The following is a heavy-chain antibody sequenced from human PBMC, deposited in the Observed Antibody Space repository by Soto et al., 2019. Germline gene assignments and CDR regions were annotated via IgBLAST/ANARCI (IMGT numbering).Heavy chain of an antibody. D-gene: IGHD6-6*01. Sequence: QVQLVQSGAEVKKPGSSVKVSCKASGGTFSSYAISWVRQAPGQGLEWMGGSIPIFGTANYAQKFQGRVTITADESTSTAYMELSSLRSEDTAVYYCASGAAHHNYYYYYGMDVWGQGTTVTVSS. CDR1: GGTFSSYA. V-gene: IGHV1-69*01. J-gene: IGHJ6*02. CDR2: SIPIFGTA. CDR3: ASGAAHHNYYYYYGMDV.